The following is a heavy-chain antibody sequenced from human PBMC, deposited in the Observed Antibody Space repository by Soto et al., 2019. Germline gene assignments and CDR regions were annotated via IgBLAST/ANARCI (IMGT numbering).Heavy chain of an antibody. D-gene: IGHD5-18*01. CDR1: GFTFSSYS. Sequence: EVQLVESGGGLVQPGGSLRLSCAASGFTFSSYSMNWVRQAPGKGLEWVSDISSSSSTIYYADSVKGRFTISRDNAKNSLYLPRNSLRAEDTAVYYCARDSGYSYGPFGYWGPGTLVTFSA. CDR2: ISSSSSTI. CDR3: ARDSGYSYGPFGY. V-gene: IGHV3-48*01. J-gene: IGHJ4*02.